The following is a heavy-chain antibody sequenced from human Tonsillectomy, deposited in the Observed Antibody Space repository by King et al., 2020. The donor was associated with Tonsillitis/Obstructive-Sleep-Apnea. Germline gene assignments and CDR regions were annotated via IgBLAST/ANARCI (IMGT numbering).Heavy chain of an antibody. Sequence: VQLVESGGGLVQPGGSLRLSCAASGFTFSNYDMHWVRQAPGNGLEWVSGIGTAADTYFPGSVKGRFTISRENAKNSLYLQMNSLRAGDTAVYYCARASNYYYYMDVWGKGTTVTVSS. CDR3: ARASNYYYYMDV. J-gene: IGHJ6*03. CDR1: GFTFSNYD. CDR2: IGTAADT. V-gene: IGHV3-13*01.